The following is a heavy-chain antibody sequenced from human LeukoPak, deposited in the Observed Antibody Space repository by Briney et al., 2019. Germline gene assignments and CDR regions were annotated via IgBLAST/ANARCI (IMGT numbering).Heavy chain of an antibody. CDR3: AKEGDDDYLDF. Sequence: GSLRLSCAASGFTLSSYWIHWVRQAPGQGQVWVSRINTDGSTTTYADSVKGRFTISRDNAKNTVYLQLNSLRPEDTAVYYCAKEGDDDYLDFWGQGTLVTVSS. D-gene: IGHD1-26*01. V-gene: IGHV3-74*01. CDR1: GFTLSSYW. J-gene: IGHJ4*02. CDR2: INTDGSTT.